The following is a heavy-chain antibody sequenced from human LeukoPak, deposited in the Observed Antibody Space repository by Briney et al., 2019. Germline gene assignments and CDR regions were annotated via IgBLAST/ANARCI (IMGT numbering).Heavy chain of an antibody. CDR1: GGSITSNSYY. V-gene: IGHV4-39*07. J-gene: IGHJ3*02. CDR2: IYYSGST. CDR3: ASQSAAFDI. Sequence: SETLSLTCTVSGGSITSNSYYWGWIRQPPGKGLEWIGNIYYSGSTYYSPSLKSRVTISVDTSKNHFSLKLTSVTAADTAIYYCASQSAAFDIWGQGTMVTVSS.